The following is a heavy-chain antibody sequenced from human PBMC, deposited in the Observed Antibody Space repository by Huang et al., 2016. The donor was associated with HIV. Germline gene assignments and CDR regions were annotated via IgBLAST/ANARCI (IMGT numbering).Heavy chain of an antibody. D-gene: IGHD2-21*02. CDR1: GGSFSDYY. CDR3: ARTLWKYGDDGYFDS. CDR2: INHSGTT. J-gene: IGHJ4*02. Sequence: HVQLQQWGAGLLKPSETLSLTCAVNGGSFSDYYWTWIRQTPGKGLEWIGEINHSGTTNYNPTLQSRVTMSIDRSRRQFSLKVKSVTAADTANYCARTLWKYGDDGYFDSWGQGALVTVSS. V-gene: IGHV4-34*01.